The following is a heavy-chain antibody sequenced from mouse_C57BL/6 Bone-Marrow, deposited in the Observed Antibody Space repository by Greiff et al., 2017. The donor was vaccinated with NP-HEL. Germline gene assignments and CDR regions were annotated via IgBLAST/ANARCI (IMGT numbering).Heavy chain of an antibody. CDR2: IYPRSGNT. J-gene: IGHJ4*01. CDR3: ARCRCDAMDY. Sequence: VQLQQPGAELARPGASVKLSCKASGYTFTSYGIRWVKQRPGQGLEWIGEIYPRSGNTYYNEKFKGKATLTADKSSSTAYMELRSLTSEDAAVYFCARCRCDAMDYWGQGTSVTVSS. V-gene: IGHV1-81*01. CDR1: GYTFTSYG.